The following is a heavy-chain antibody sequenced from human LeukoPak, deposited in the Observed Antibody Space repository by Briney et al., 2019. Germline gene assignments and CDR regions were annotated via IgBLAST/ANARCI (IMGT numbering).Heavy chain of an antibody. CDR1: GYSISSGYY. J-gene: IGHJ5*02. V-gene: IGHV4-38-2*02. D-gene: IGHD2-2*01. Sequence: SETLSLTCTVSGYSISSGYYWGWIRQPPGKGLEWIGSIYHRGSTYYNPSLKSRVTISVDTSKNQFSLKLSSVTAADTAVYYCARGGYCSSTSCGNWFDPWGQGTLVTVSS. CDR2: IYHRGST. CDR3: ARGGYCSSTSCGNWFDP.